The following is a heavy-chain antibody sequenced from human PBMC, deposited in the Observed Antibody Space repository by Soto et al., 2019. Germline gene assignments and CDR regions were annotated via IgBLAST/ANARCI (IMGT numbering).Heavy chain of an antibody. Sequence: GSVRLSCXAAGFTFGDCAMSWVRQAPGKGLEWVGFIRSKAYGGTTEYAASVKGRFTISRDDSKSIAYLQMNSLKTEDTAVYYCTAGKLYPSLDFDYWGQGTLVTVSS. CDR3: TAGKLYPSLDFDY. D-gene: IGHD2-8*01. V-gene: IGHV3-49*04. CDR1: GFTFGDCA. CDR2: IRSKAYGGTT. J-gene: IGHJ4*02.